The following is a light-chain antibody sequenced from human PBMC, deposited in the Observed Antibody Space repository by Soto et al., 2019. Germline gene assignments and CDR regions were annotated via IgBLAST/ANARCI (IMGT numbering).Light chain of an antibody. CDR2: GAS. CDR1: QSVSSSY. V-gene: IGKV3-20*01. J-gene: IGKJ1*01. Sequence: DIVLTQSPGTLSLSPGERATLSCRASQSVSSSYLAWYQQKPGQAPRLLIYGASSRATGIPDRFSGSGSGTDFTLTISRLESEDFAVYYCQQYGSSPPTFGQGTKVEIK. CDR3: QQYGSSPPT.